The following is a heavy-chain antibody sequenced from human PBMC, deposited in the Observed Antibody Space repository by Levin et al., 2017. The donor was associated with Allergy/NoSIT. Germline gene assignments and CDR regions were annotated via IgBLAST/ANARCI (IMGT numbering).Heavy chain of an antibody. CDR2: IGTAGDT. V-gene: IGHV3-13*01. CDR1: GFTFSSYD. J-gene: IGHJ4*02. D-gene: IGHD3-22*01. Sequence: PGGSLRLSCAASGFTFSSYDMHWVRQATGKGLEWVSAIGTAGDTYYPGSVKGRFTISRENAKNSLYLQMNSLRAGDTAVYYCARVVRDSSGYYSYYFDYWGQGTLVTVSS. CDR3: ARVVRDSSGYYSYYFDY.